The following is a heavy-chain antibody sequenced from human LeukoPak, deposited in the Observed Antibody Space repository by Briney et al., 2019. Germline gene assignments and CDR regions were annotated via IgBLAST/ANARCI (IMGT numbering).Heavy chain of an antibody. V-gene: IGHV3-21*01. CDR2: ISGSSSHT. D-gene: IGHD5-24*01. CDR1: GFTFSSYG. CDR3: ARSGRDGYNDDAFDI. J-gene: IGHJ3*02. Sequence: GGSLRLSCAASGFTFSSYGMNWVRQAPGKGLEWVSFISGSSSHTYYADSVKGRFTISRDNAKNSLYLQMNSLRAEDTAVYYCARSGRDGYNDDAFDIWGQGTMVTVSS.